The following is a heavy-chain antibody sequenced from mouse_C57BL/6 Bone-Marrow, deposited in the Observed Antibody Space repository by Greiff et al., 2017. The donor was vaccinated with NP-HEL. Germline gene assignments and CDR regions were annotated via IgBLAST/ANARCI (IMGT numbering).Heavy chain of an antibody. D-gene: IGHD3-2*02. CDR2: FHPYNDDT. CDR3: ARRRQLRLPYFDY. CDR1: GYTFTTYP. Sequence: QVQLKESGAELVKPGASVKMSCKASGYTFTTYPIEWMKQNHGKSLEWIGNFHPYNDDTKYNEKFKGKATLTVEKSSSTVYLELSRLPSDDSAVDYCARRRQLRLPYFDYWGQGTTLTVSS. V-gene: IGHV1-47*01. J-gene: IGHJ2*01.